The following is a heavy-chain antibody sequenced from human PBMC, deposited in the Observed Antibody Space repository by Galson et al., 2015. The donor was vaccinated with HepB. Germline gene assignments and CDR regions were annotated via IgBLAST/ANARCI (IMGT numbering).Heavy chain of an antibody. V-gene: IGHV1-18*01. CDR1: GYTFSSYG. CDR2: ISADNGHT. Sequence: SVKVSCKASGYTFSSYGICWVRQAPGQGLEWMGWISADNGHTNYAQKLQGRVIMTTDTSTSTAYMELRSLRSDDTAVYYCATVVPAAIVDYWGQGTLVIVSS. D-gene: IGHD2-2*01. J-gene: IGHJ4*02. CDR3: ATVVPAAIVDY.